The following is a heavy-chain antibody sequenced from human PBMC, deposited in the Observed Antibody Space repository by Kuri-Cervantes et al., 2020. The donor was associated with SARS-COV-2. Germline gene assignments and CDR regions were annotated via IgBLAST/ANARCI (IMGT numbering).Heavy chain of an antibody. V-gene: IGHV4-38-2*01. CDR2: IYHSGST. D-gene: IGHD5-18*01. J-gene: IGHJ4*02. CDR1: GYSISSGYY. Sequence: GSLRLSCAVSGYSISSGYYWGWIRQPPGKGLEWIGSIYHSGSTYYNPSLKSRVTISVDTSKNQFSLKLSSVTAADTAVYYCANHVDTAMATDYWGQGTLVTVSS. CDR3: ANHVDTAMATDY.